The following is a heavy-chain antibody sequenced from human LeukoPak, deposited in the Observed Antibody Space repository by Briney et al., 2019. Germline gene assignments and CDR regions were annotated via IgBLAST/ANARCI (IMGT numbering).Heavy chain of an antibody. J-gene: IGHJ5*02. CDR3: TRREYYGSGSYKWFDP. V-gene: IGHV3-73*01. Sequence: GGSLRLSCAASGFTFSSYSMHWVRQASGKGLEWVGRIRSKANSYATAYAASVKGRFTISRDDSKNTAYLQMNSLKTEDTAVCYCTRREYYGSGSYKWFDPWGQGTLVTVSS. CDR1: GFTFSSYS. CDR2: IRSKANSYAT. D-gene: IGHD3-10*01.